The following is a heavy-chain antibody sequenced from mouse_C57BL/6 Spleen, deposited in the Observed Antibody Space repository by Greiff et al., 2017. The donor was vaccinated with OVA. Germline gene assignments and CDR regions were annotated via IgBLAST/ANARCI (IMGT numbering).Heavy chain of an antibody. CDR3: AREGNMRSYYFDY. D-gene: IGHD2-3*01. CDR1: GFTFSDYG. Sequence: EVMLVESGGGLVKPGGSLKLSCAASGFTFSDYGVHWVRQAPEKGLEWVAYISSGSSTIYYADTVKGRFTISRDNAKNTLFLQMTSLRSEDTAMYYCAREGNMRSYYFDYWGQGTTLTVSS. J-gene: IGHJ2*01. V-gene: IGHV5-17*01. CDR2: ISSGSSTI.